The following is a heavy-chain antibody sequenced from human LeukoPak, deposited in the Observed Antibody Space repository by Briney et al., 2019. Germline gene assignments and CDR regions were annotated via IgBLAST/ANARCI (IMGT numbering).Heavy chain of an antibody. D-gene: IGHD2-21*02. CDR1: GFSLSPSGVG. CDR3: AHTKLVVTALEGYFDY. CDR2: IYWDDNK. J-gene: IGHJ4*02. Sequence: GSGPTLVNHTQTLTLTCTFSGFSLSPSGVGVGWIRQPPGKALQCLPLIYWDDNKRYSPSLKSRLTITKDTSKNQVVLTMTNMDPVDTATYYCAHTKLVVTALEGYFDYWGQGTLVTVSS. V-gene: IGHV2-5*02.